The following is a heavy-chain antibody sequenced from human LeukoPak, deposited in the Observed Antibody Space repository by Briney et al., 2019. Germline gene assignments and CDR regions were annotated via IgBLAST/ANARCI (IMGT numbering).Heavy chain of an antibody. D-gene: IGHD4-17*01. CDR3: AREDYGDYVGYYYGMDV. Sequence: GGSLRLSCAASGFTVSSNYMSGVRQAPGKGLEGVSVIYSGGSTYYADSVKGRFTISRDNSKNTLYLQMNSLRAEDTAVYYCAREDYGDYVGYYYGMDVWGQGTTVTVSS. CDR1: GFTVSSNY. V-gene: IGHV3-66*01. CDR2: IYSGGST. J-gene: IGHJ6*02.